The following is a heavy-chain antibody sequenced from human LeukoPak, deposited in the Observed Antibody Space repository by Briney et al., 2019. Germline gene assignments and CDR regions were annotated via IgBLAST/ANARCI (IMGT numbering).Heavy chain of an antibody. V-gene: IGHV4-61*01. Sequence: SETLSLTCTVSGGSVSSGSYYWSWIRQPPGKGLEWIGYIYYSGSTNYNPSLKSRVTISVDTSKNQFSPKLSSVTAADTAVYYCASSTYYYDSSGYYPVPPFDYWGQGTLVTVSS. J-gene: IGHJ4*02. CDR1: GGSVSSGSYY. CDR3: ASSTYYYDSSGYYPVPPFDY. CDR2: IYYSGST. D-gene: IGHD3-22*01.